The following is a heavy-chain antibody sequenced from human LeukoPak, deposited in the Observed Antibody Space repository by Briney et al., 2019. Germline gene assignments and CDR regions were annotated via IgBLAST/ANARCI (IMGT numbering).Heavy chain of an antibody. CDR2: IYYSGST. V-gene: IGHV4-59*01. Sequence: PSETLSLTCTVSGGSISSYYWSWIRQPPGKGLEWIGYIYYSGSTNYNPSPKSRVTISVDTSKNQFSLKLSSVTAADTAVYYCARGLVQWELPAFDYWGQGTLVTVSS. J-gene: IGHJ4*02. D-gene: IGHD1-26*01. CDR1: GGSISSYY. CDR3: ARGLVQWELPAFDY.